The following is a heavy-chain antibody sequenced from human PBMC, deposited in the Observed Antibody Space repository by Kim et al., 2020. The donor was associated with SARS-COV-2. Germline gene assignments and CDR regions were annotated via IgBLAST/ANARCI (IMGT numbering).Heavy chain of an antibody. Sequence: ASVKVSCKASGYTFTSYAMNWVRQAPGQGLEWMGWINTNTGNPTYAQGFTGRFVFSLDTSVSTAYLQISSLKAEDTAVYYCARDYIWRIGDFYYYYYMDVWGKGTTVTVSS. V-gene: IGHV7-4-1*02. J-gene: IGHJ6*03. CDR3: ARDYIWRIGDFYYYYYMDV. D-gene: IGHD3-10*01. CDR2: INTNTGNP. CDR1: GYTFTSYA.